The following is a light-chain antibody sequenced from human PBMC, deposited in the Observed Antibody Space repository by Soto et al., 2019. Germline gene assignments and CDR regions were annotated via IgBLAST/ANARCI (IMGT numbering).Light chain of an antibody. CDR3: QQYDNWPKT. CDR1: QSVGSN. J-gene: IGKJ1*01. CDR2: GAS. V-gene: IGKV3-15*01. Sequence: EIVFSQSPASLSVSPGESATLSCRASQSVGSNLAWYQQKPGQAPRLLIYGASTRATGMPARFSGSGSGTEFTLTISSLQSEDFAIYYCQQYDNWPKTFGQGTKV.